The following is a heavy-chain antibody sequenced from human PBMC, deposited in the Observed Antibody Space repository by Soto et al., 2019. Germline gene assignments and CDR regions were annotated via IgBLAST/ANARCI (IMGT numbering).Heavy chain of an antibody. CDR3: ARSYYSPERYFDY. D-gene: IGHD3-10*01. CDR2: IYYSGST. V-gene: IGHV4-61*01. CDR1: GGSVSSGSYY. Sequence: QVQLQESGPGLVKPSETLSLTCTVSGGSVSSGSYYWSWIRQPPGKGLEWIGYIYYSGSTNYNPSLKSRVTISVDTSKNQFSLKLSSVTAADTAVYYCARSYYSPERYFDYWGQGTLVTVSS. J-gene: IGHJ4*02.